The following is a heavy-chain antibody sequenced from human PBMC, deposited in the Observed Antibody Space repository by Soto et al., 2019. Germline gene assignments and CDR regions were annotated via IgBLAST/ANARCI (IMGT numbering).Heavy chain of an antibody. CDR1: GYTFTSYY. V-gene: IGHV1-46*01. Sequence: GASVKVSCKASGYTFTSYYMHWVRQAPGQGLEWMGIINPSGGSTSYAQKFQGRVTMTRDTSTSTVYMELSSLRSEDTAVYYCARESGMIVVVTHGPLDYWGQGTLVTVS. CDR3: ARESGMIVVVTHGPLDY. D-gene: IGHD3-22*01. J-gene: IGHJ4*02. CDR2: INPSGGST.